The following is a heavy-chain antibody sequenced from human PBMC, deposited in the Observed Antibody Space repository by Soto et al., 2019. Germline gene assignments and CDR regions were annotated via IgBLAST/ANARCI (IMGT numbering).Heavy chain of an antibody. V-gene: IGHV4-39*02. CDR3: AREHGIAVAGTVVYYYGMDV. CDR1: GGSISSSSYY. CDR2: IYYSGST. J-gene: IGHJ6*02. D-gene: IGHD6-19*01. Sequence: SETLSLTCTVSGGSISSSSYYWGWIRQPPGKGLEWIGSIYYSGSTYYNPSLKSRVTISVDTSKNQFSLKLSSVTAADTAVYYCAREHGIAVAGTVVYYYGMDVWGQGNTVTVSS.